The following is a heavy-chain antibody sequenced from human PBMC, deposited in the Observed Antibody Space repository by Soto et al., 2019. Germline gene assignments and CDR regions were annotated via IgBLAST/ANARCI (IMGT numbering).Heavy chain of an antibody. Sequence: KPSETLSLTCTVSGGSISSGGYYWGWIRQHPGKGLEWIGYIYYSGDTYSNPSLKSRITMSGDTSKNQFSLKLSSVTAADTAVYFCTRGELESYYHDYWGQGTLVTVSS. J-gene: IGHJ4*02. V-gene: IGHV4-31*03. D-gene: IGHD3-10*01. CDR2: IYYSGDT. CDR3: TRGELESYYHDY. CDR1: GGSISSGGYY.